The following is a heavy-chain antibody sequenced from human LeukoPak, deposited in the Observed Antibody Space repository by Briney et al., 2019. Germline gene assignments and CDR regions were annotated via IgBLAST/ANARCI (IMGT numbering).Heavy chain of an antibody. V-gene: IGHV4-61*02. Sequence: SETLSLTCSVSGGSISTGSYYWSWIRQPAGKGLEWIGRIYTSGSTDYNPSLQSRVTISLDTSKNQFSLRLSSVTAADTAVYYCARVSVISSWYEHNWFDPWGQGTLVTVSS. J-gene: IGHJ5*02. CDR2: IYTSGST. CDR1: GGSISTGSYY. CDR3: ARVSVISSWYEHNWFDP. D-gene: IGHD6-13*01.